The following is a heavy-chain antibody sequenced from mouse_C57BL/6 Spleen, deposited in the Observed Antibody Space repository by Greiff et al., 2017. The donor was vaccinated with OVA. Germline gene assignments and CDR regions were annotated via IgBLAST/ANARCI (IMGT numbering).Heavy chain of an antibody. Sequence: QVQLQQPGTELVKPGASVKLSCKASGYTFTSYWMHWVKQRPGQGLEWIGNINPSNGGTTYNEKFKSKATLTVDKSSSTAYMQRSSLTSEDSAGYYCARGLGRGWYCDVWGTGTTVTVSS. D-gene: IGHD4-1*01. CDR1: GYTFTSYW. J-gene: IGHJ1*03. V-gene: IGHV1-53*01. CDR2: INPSNGGT. CDR3: ARGLGRGWYCDV.